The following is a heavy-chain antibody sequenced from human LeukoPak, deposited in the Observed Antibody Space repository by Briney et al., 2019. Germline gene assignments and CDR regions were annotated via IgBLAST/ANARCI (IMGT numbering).Heavy chain of an antibody. CDR3: AREERDTARLPYYDH. CDR2: IGGPGSNV. V-gene: IGHV3-48*03. J-gene: IGHJ4*02. D-gene: IGHD5-18*01. CDR1: GFTFSSYE. Sequence: GSLRLLCAASGFTFSSYEMNWVRQAPGKGLEWVSYIGGPGSNVYYADSVKGRFTVSRDNAMNSLYLQMNSLRAEDTAVYYCAREERDTARLPYYDHWGQGTLVTVSS.